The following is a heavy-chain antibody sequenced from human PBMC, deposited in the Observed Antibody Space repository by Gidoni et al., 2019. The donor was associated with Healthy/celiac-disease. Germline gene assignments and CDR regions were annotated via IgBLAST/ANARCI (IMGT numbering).Heavy chain of an antibody. CDR3: ARDHGAARSFDY. V-gene: IGHV3-33*01. D-gene: IGHD6-6*01. CDR2: IWYDGSNK. Sequence: QVQLVESGGGVVQPGRSLRLSCAASGFTFSSYGMHWVRQAPGKGLAWVAVIWYDGSNKYYADSVKGRFTISRDNSKNTLYLQMNSLRAEDTAVYYCARDHGAARSFDYWGQGTLVTVSS. J-gene: IGHJ4*02. CDR1: GFTFSSYG.